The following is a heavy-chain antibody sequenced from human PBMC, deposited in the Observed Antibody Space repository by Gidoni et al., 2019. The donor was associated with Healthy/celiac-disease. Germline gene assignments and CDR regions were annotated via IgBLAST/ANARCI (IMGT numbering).Heavy chain of an antibody. CDR1: GGSFSGYY. CDR2: INHSGST. Sequence: QVQLQQWGAGLLTPSETLSPTCAVYGGSFSGYYWSWIRPPPGKGLEWIGEINHSGSTNYNPSLKSRVTISVDTSKNQFSLKLSSVTAADTAVYYCARAVGVVIIRASYNWFDPWGQGTLVTVSS. J-gene: IGHJ5*02. D-gene: IGHD3-3*01. CDR3: ARAVGVVIIRASYNWFDP. V-gene: IGHV4-34*01.